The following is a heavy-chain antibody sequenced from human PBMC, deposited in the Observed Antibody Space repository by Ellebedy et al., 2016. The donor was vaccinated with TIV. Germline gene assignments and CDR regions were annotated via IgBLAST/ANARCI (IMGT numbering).Heavy chain of an antibody. CDR1: GFTFSTYA. Sequence: GESLKISCAASGFTFSTYAMHWVRQAPGKGLEWVALISYDGSNKYYADSVKGRFTISRDNSKNTLYLQMNSLRAEDTALYYCAKERWILGATSYYYGMDVWGQGTTVTVSS. CDR2: ISYDGSNK. D-gene: IGHD1-26*01. CDR3: AKERWILGATSYYYGMDV. J-gene: IGHJ6*02. V-gene: IGHV3-30*18.